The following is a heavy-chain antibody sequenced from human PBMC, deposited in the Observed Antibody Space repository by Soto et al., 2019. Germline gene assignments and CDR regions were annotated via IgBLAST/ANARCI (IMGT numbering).Heavy chain of an antibody. Sequence: GESLKISCKGSGYSFTGYWIGWVRQMPGKGLEWMGIIYPGDSDTRYSPSFQGQVTISADKSISTAYLQWSSLKASDTAMYYCAREGYDILTGYYKTYYYYGMDVWGQGTTVPVSS. CDR2: IYPGDSDT. CDR3: AREGYDILTGYYKTYYYYGMDV. J-gene: IGHJ6*02. D-gene: IGHD3-9*01. V-gene: IGHV5-51*01. CDR1: GYSFTGYW.